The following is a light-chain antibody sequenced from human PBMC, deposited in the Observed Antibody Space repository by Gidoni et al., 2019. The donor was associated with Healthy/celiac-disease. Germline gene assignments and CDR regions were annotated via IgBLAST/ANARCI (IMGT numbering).Light chain of an antibody. CDR2: AAS. J-gene: IGKJ1*01. Sequence: DIQITHSPSSRSESVGDIVTITCRASQSISIYLNWYQKKPVNALKPLIYAASSLESGVPSKFSGSGSGTDFTLTISSLQPKDFATYYCQQSYSTLWTSGQGTKVEIK. CDR3: QQSYSTLWT. CDR1: QSISIY. V-gene: IGKV1-39*01.